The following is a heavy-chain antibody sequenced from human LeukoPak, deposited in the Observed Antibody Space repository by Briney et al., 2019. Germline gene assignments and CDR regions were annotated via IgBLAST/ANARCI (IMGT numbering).Heavy chain of an antibody. D-gene: IGHD3-10*01. CDR1: GFTFSNHA. CDR2: ISRSGGST. J-gene: IGHJ5*02. CDR3: TRDDSGNHYNPNWFDP. Sequence: GGSLRLSCAASGFTFSNHAMTWVRQAPGKGLEWVSAISRSGGSTYYADSVKGRFTISRDNSKNALYLQMSSLRAEDTAVYYCTRDDSGNHYNPNWFDPWGQGTLVTVSS. V-gene: IGHV3-23*01.